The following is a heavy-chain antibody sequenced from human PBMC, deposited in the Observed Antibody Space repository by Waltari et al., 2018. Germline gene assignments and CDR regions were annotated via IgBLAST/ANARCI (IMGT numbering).Heavy chain of an antibody. D-gene: IGHD6-6*01. CDR3: ARHGGIAARRPSAGWFDP. CDR2: MYPGVSDT. CDR1: GYSFTSYW. J-gene: IGHJ5*02. Sequence: EVQLVQSGAEVKKPGESLKISCKGSGYSFTSYWIGWVRQMPGKGLEWMGVMYPGVSDTRYSPSFQGQVTISADKSISTAYLQWSSLKASDTAMYYCARHGGIAARRPSAGWFDPWGQGTLVTVSS. V-gene: IGHV5-51*01.